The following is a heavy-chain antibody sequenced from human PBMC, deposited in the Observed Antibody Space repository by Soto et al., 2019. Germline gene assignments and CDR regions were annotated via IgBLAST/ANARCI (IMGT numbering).Heavy chain of an antibody. CDR1: GGSISTYY. J-gene: IGHJ4*02. CDR3: ARGVHYFWSGTFDY. Sequence: QGQLQESGPGLVKPSETLSLTCSVSGGSISTYYCNWIRQPAGKGLEWIGRIDSSGSTNYSHSLKSRADMSVDTSKNQFSMKLTSVNAADTAVYYCARGVHYFWSGTFDYWGQGTLATVSS. V-gene: IGHV4-4*07. D-gene: IGHD3-3*01. CDR2: IDSSGST.